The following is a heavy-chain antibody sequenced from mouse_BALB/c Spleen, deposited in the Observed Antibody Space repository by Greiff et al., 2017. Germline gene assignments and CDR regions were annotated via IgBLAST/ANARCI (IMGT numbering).Heavy chain of an antibody. CDR3: ARETTMISYV. D-gene: IGHD2-4*01. CDR2: IDPANGNT. J-gene: IGHJ1*01. CDR1: GFNIKDTY. Sequence: EVQLQESGAELVKPGASVKLSCTASGFNIKDTYMHWVKQRPEQGLEWIGRIDPANGNTKYDPKFQGKATITADTSSNTAYLQLSSLTSEDTAVYYCARETTMISYVWGAGTTVTVSS. V-gene: IGHV14-3*02.